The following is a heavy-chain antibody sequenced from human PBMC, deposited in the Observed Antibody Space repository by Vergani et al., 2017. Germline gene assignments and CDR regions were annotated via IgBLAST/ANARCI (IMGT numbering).Heavy chain of an antibody. CDR2: IIPIFGTA. J-gene: IGHJ6*02. V-gene: IGHV1-69*13. CDR3: ARDYHVGLGGDCRRIDYSYYGMDV. D-gene: IGHD2-21*02. CDR1: GGTFSSYA. Sequence: QVQLVQSGAEVKKPGSSVKVSCKASGGTFSSYAISWVRQAPGQGLEWMGRIIPIFGTANYAQKFQGRVTITADESTSTAYMELSSLRSEDTAVYYCARDYHVGLGGDCRRIDYSYYGMDVWGQGTTVTVSS.